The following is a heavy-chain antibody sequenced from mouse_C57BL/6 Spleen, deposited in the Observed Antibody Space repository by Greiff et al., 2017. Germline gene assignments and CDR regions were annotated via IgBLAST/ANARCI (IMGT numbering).Heavy chain of an antibody. CDR1: GFNIKDYY. Sequence: VHVKQSGAELVRPGASVKLSCTASGFNIKDYYMHWVKQRPEQGLEWIGRIDPEDGATEYAPKLQGKATMTADTSSNTAYLQLSSLTSEDTAVYYCTTSSSGAWFAYWGQGTLVTVSA. V-gene: IGHV14-1*01. D-gene: IGHD3-2*02. J-gene: IGHJ3*01. CDR2: IDPEDGAT. CDR3: TTSSSGAWFAY.